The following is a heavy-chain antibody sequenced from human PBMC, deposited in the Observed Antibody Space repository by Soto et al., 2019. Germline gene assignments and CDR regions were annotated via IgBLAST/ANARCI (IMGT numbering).Heavy chain of an antibody. CDR2: INTGNGNT. J-gene: IGHJ4*02. CDR3: ARALYGDDLDS. V-gene: IGHV1-3*04. CDR1: GYNFTSYL. D-gene: IGHD4-17*01. Sequence: GASVKVSCKASGYNFTSYLIHWVRQAPGQRLEWMGWINTGNGNTKYSQKFQDRVTITRDTSASIGYMELISLRSGDTAVYYCARALYGDDLDSWGPGIPVTVPS.